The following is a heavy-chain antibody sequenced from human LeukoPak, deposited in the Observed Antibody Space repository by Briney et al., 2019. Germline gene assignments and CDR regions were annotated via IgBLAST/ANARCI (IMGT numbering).Heavy chain of an antibody. J-gene: IGHJ5*02. CDR3: AKENLLWFGELRSEDWFDP. CDR1: GFTFSSYA. D-gene: IGHD3-10*01. V-gene: IGHV3-30-3*01. CDR2: ISYDGSNK. Sequence: GGSLRLSCAASGFTFSSYAMHWVRQAPGKGLEWVAVISYDGSNKYYADSVKGRFTISRDNSKNTLYLQMNSLRAEDTAVYYCAKENLLWFGELRSEDWFDPWGQGTLVTVSS.